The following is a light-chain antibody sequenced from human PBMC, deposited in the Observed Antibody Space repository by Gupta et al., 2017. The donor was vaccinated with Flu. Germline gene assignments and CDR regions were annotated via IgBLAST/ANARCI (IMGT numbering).Light chain of an antibody. J-gene: IGKJ1*01. Sequence: DIVMTQSPDSLAVSLGERATINCRSSRSVLYNSNNKNYLAWYQQKPGQPPKLLIYWASTRESGVPDRFSGSGSGTDFTLTISSLQAEDGAVYYCQQYYATASWTFGQGTKVEIK. CDR2: WAS. CDR3: QQYYATASWT. CDR1: RSVLYNSNNKNY. V-gene: IGKV4-1*01.